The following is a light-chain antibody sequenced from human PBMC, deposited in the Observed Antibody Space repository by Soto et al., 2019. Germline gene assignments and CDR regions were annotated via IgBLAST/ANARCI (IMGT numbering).Light chain of an antibody. J-gene: IGKJ2*01. CDR1: QSVRSNY. V-gene: IGKV3-20*01. CDR3: QHYDGSPRT. Sequence: ETVLTQSPGTVSLSPGERATLSCTTSQSVRSNYLAWYQQKPGQAPRLLIYGVFNRATGIPDRFSGSGSGTDFTLTISGLEPKDSAVYYCQHYDGSPRTFGQGTKVEI. CDR2: GVF.